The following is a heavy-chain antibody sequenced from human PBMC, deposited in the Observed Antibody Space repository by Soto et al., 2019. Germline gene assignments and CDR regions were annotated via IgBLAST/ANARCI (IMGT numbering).Heavy chain of an antibody. V-gene: IGHV4-39*01. CDR2: IYYSGST. Sequence: SETHSLTSTVSGLSIISSTYYWGWTRKPPGKGLEWIGSIYYSGSTYYNPSLKSRVTISVDTSKNQFSLKLSSVTAADTAVYYCAGTSMNYYDSSGYYSHFDYWGQGTLVTVSS. J-gene: IGHJ4*02. CDR3: AGTSMNYYDSSGYYSHFDY. CDR1: GLSIISSTYY. D-gene: IGHD3-22*01.